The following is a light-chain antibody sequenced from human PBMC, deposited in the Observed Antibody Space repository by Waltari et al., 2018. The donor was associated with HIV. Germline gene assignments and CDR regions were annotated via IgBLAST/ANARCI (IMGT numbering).Light chain of an antibody. V-gene: IGLV3-19*01. CDR2: GNN. Sequence: SSELTQDTAVSVALGQTVRITCKGDRLRTYYATWHRQKPGQAPVLVVHGNNHRPSGIPDRFSGSSSGDTASLTITATQAEDEADYYCNSRDSSGNLVVFGGGTKLTVL. CDR1: RLRTYY. J-gene: IGLJ2*01. CDR3: NSRDSSGNLVV.